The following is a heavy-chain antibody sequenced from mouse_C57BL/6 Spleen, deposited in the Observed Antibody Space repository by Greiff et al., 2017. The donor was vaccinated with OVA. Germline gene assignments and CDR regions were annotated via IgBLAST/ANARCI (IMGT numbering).Heavy chain of an antibody. CDR1: GYTFTSYW. D-gene: IGHD1-1*01. J-gene: IGHJ2*01. V-gene: IGHV1-55*01. CDR2: IYPGSGST. Sequence: QVQLQQSGAELVKPGASVKMSCKASGYTFTSYWITWVKQRPGQGLEWIGDIYPGSGSTNYNEKFKSKATLTVDTSSSTAYMQLSSLTSEDSAVYYCARGPLDTTRGYWGQGTTLTVSS. CDR3: ARGPLDTTRGY.